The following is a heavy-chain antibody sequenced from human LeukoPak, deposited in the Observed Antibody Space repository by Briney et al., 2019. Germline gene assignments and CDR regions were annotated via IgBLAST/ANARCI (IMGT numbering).Heavy chain of an antibody. Sequence: GRSLRLSCAASGFTFDDYAMHWVRQAPGKGLEWVSGISWNSGSIGYADSVKGRFTISRDNAKNSLYLQMNSLRAEDTAVYYCANGPAYDAFDIWGQGTMVTVSS. CDR1: GFTFDDYA. CDR3: ANGPAYDAFDI. J-gene: IGHJ3*02. CDR2: ISWNSGSI. V-gene: IGHV3-9*01.